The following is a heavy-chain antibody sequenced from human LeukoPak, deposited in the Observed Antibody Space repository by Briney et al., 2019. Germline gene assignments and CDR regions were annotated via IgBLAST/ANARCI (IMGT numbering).Heavy chain of an antibody. CDR2: IRYDGSNK. V-gene: IGHV3-30*02. CDR3: AKDLGYCSSTSCRDFDY. CDR1: GFTFSGDG. D-gene: IGHD2-2*01. Sequence: GGSLRLSCAASGFTFSGDGMHWVREAPGKGLEWVAFIRYDGSNKYYGDTVKGRFTISRDNSKNTLYLQMNSLRAEDTAVYYCAKDLGYCSSTSCRDFDYWGQGTLVTVSS. J-gene: IGHJ4*02.